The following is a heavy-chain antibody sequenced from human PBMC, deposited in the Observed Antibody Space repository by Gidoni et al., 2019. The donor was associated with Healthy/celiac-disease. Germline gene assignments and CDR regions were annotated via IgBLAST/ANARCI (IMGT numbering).Heavy chain of an antibody. V-gene: IGHV4-39*01. J-gene: IGHJ4*02. CDR3: ATLEGIAARRIDY. D-gene: IGHD6-6*01. Sequence: QLQLQESGPGLVKPSETLSLTCTVSGGSISSSSYYWGWIRQPPGKGLEWIGSIYYSGSTYYNPSLKSRVTISVDTSKNQFSLKLSSVTAADTAVYYCATLEGIAARRIDYWGQGTLVTVSS. CDR1: GGSISSSSYY. CDR2: IYYSGST.